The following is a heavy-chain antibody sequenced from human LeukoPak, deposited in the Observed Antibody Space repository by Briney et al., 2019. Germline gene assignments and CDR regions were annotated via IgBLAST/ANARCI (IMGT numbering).Heavy chain of an antibody. Sequence: PSGGSLRLSCAASGFTFSSYGMHWVRQAPGKGLEWAAFIRYDGSNKYYADSVKGRFTISRDNSKNTLYLQMNSLRAEDTAVYYCAKSPLLQLWSFDYWGQGTLVTVSS. CDR1: GFTFSSYG. V-gene: IGHV3-30*02. D-gene: IGHD5-18*01. CDR3: AKSPLLQLWSFDY. J-gene: IGHJ4*02. CDR2: IRYDGSNK.